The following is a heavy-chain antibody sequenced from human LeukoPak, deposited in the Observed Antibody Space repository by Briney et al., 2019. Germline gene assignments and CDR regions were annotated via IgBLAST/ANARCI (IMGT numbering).Heavy chain of an antibody. Sequence: SETLSLTCTVSGDSISSYYWSWIRQPPGKGLEGIGYIYYSGSTNYNPSLKSRVTISVDTSKNQFSLKLSSVTAADTAVYYCARGTLVLRFLEWRGSTPNWFDPWGQGTLVTVSS. CDR1: GDSISSYY. J-gene: IGHJ5*02. V-gene: IGHV4-59*01. CDR2: IYYSGST. D-gene: IGHD3-3*01. CDR3: ARGTLVLRFLEWRGSTPNWFDP.